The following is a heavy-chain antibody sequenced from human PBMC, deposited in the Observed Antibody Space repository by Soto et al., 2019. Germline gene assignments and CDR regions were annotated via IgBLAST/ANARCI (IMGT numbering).Heavy chain of an antibody. CDR3: ARDISSRWYDY. CDR1: GFSFSNYG. J-gene: IGHJ4*02. Sequence: QVQLVESGGGVVQPGWSLRLSCEASGFSFSNYGMHWVRQAPGKGLEWVAVIWYDGSKKYYADFVKGRFTISRDNSKNTLHLQMNSLRAEDTAVYYCARDISSRWYDYWGQGTLVTVSS. D-gene: IGHD6-13*01. CDR2: IWYDGSKK. V-gene: IGHV3-33*01.